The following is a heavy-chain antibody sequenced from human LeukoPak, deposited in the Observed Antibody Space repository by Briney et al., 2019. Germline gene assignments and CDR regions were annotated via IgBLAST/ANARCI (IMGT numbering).Heavy chain of an antibody. CDR1: GGTFSSYA. J-gene: IGHJ4*02. V-gene: IGHV1-69*13. Sequence: SVKVSCKASGGTFSSYAISWVRQAPGQGLEWMGGIIPIFGTANYAQKFQGRVTITADESTSTAYMELSSLRSEDTAVYYCARGSLNLIVVVPAAYDYWGQGTLVTVSS. CDR2: IIPIFGTA. D-gene: IGHD2-2*01. CDR3: ARGSLNLIVVVPAAYDY.